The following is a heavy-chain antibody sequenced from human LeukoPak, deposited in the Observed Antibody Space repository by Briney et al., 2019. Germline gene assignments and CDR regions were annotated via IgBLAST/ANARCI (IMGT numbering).Heavy chain of an antibody. J-gene: IGHJ3*02. CDR3: ARGIRSSFAFDI. CDR1: GGTFSSYT. Sequence: GASVKVSCKASGGTFSSYTISWVRQAPGQGLEWMGRIIPILGIANYAQKFQGRVTITADKSTSTAYMELSSLRSEDTAVYYCARGIRSSFAFDICGQGTMVTVSS. CDR2: IIPILGIA. V-gene: IGHV1-69*02. D-gene: IGHD2-21*01.